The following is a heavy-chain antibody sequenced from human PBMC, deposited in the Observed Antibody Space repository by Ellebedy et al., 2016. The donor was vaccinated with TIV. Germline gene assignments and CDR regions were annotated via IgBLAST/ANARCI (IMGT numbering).Heavy chain of an antibody. D-gene: IGHD2-15*01. V-gene: IGHV1-69*13. Sequence: AASVKVSCKVSGGTSNRFAINWVRQAPGQGLEWMGGIIPMSVTPKYAQKFQGRVTFTADESTGTVYMELLTLISDHTAVHYCARSQGWWGEGTTILDYWGQGTLVTVSS. CDR1: GGTSNRFA. CDR3: ARSQGWWGEGTTILDY. J-gene: IGHJ4*02. CDR2: IIPMSVTP.